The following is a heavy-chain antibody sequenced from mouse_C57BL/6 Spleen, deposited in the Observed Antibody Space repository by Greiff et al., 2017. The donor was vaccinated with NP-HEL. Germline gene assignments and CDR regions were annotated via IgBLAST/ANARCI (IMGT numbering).Heavy chain of an antibody. V-gene: IGHV14-2*01. D-gene: IGHD1-1*01. CDR1: GFNIKDYY. CDR3: ALPRYYGSSYGFAY. CDR2: IDPEDGAT. Sequence: EVQLQESGAELVKPGASVKLSCTASGFNIKDYYMHWVKQRTEQGLEWIGRIDPEDGATKYAPKFPGKATITADTSSNTAYLQLSRLTSEDTAVYYCALPRYYGSSYGFAYWGQGTLVTVSA. J-gene: IGHJ3*01.